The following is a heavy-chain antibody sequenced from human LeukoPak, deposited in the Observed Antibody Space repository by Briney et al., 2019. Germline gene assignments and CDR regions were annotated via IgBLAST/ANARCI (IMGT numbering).Heavy chain of an antibody. CDR3: ARRLVVTAASPDYYYGMDV. J-gene: IGHJ6*01. Sequence: GGSLRLSCAASGFTFSSYWMHWVRQAPGKGLVWVSRINSGGSSTSYADSVKGRFTISRDNAKNTLYLQMNSLRAEDTAVYYCARRLVVTAASPDYYYGMDVWGQRATVTVSS. D-gene: IGHD2-2*01. V-gene: IGHV3-74*01. CDR2: INSGGSST. CDR1: GFTFSSYW.